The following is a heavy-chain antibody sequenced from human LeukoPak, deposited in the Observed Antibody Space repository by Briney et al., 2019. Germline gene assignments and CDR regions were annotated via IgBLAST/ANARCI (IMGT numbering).Heavy chain of an antibody. CDR2: INPNSGGT. D-gene: IGHD2-2*02. Sequence: VASVKVSCKASGYTFTGYYMHWVRQAPGQGLEWMGWINPNSGGTNYAQKFQGRVTMTRDTSISTAYMELSRLRSDDTAVYYCARDIVVVPAAIGPRAFDIWGQGTMVTVSS. CDR1: GYTFTGYY. CDR3: ARDIVVVPAAIGPRAFDI. J-gene: IGHJ3*02. V-gene: IGHV1-2*02.